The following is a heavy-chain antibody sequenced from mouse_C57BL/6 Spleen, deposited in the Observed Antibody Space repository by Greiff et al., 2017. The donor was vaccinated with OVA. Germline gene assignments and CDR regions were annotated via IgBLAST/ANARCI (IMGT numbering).Heavy chain of an antibody. D-gene: IGHD2-1*01. J-gene: IGHJ4*01. CDR2: LSPLICIT. CDR1: GYTFTSYW. V-gene: IGHV1-55*01. Sequence: VQLQQPGAELVKPGASVKMSCKASGYTFTSYWITCVTPRPLQFREWTADLSPLICITNYNEKFKSKATLTVDTSASTAYMQLSSLTSADSAVYYCARGGDYGNYYAMDYWGQGTSVTVSS. CDR3: ARGGDYGNYYAMDY.